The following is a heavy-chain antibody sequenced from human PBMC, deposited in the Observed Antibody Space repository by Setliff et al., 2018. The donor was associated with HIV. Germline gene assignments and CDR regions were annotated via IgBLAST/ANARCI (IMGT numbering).Heavy chain of an antibody. Sequence: SETLFLTCTVSGGSISRYYWSWIRQPPGKGLEWIGYIYYSGSTNYNPSLKSRVTISVDTSKNQFSLKLISVTAADTAVYYCARGPSLQTTLFDYWGQGTLVTVSS. CDR2: IYYSGST. V-gene: IGHV4-59*01. CDR3: ARGPSLQTTLFDY. J-gene: IGHJ4*02. CDR1: GGSISRYY.